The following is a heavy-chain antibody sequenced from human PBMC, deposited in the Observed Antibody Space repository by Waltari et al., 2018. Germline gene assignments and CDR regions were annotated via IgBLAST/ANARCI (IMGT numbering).Heavy chain of an antibody. CDR1: GYSISSGYY. Sequence: KPSETLSLTCAVSGYSISSGYYWGWIRQPPGKGLEWIGSIYHSGSTYYNPSLKSRVTISVDTSKNQFSLKLSSVTAADTAVYYCARTIAAQNWFDPWGQGTLVTVSS. J-gene: IGHJ5*02. CDR2: IYHSGST. CDR3: ARTIAAQNWFDP. D-gene: IGHD6-6*01. V-gene: IGHV4-38-2*01.